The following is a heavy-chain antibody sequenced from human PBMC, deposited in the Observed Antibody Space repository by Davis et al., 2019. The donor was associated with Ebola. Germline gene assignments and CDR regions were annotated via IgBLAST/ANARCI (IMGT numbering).Heavy chain of an antibody. CDR1: GFTFSSYS. D-gene: IGHD6-19*01. Sequence: GESLKISCAASGFTFSSYSMNWVRQAPGKGLEWVSYISSSSSTIYYADSVKGRFTISRDNAKNSLYLQMNSLRDEDTAVYYCARDISLLVAVAGGSGYFDYWGQGTLVTVSS. CDR2: ISSSSSTI. V-gene: IGHV3-48*02. J-gene: IGHJ4*02. CDR3: ARDISLLVAVAGGSGYFDY.